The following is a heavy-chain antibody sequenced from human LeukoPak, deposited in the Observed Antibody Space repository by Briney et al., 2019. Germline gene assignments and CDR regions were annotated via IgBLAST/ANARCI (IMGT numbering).Heavy chain of an antibody. V-gene: IGHV4-59*11. CDR1: GGSISSHY. CDR2: IHNSGSI. CDR3: ARWLYSSSWSRCFDP. Sequence: SETLSLTCFVSGGSISSHYWTWIRQPPGKGLEWIGYIHNSGSINYNPSLKSRVTISVDTSRNQFSLKLTSVTAADTAVYYCARWLYSSSWSRCFDPWGQGTLVTVSS. D-gene: IGHD6-13*01. J-gene: IGHJ5*02.